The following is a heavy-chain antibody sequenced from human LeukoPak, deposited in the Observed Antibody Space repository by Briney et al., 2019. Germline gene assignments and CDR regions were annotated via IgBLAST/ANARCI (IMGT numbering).Heavy chain of an antibody. CDR2: IKQDGSGT. CDR1: GFTFSAFW. V-gene: IGHV3-7*01. Sequence: PGGSLRLSCAASGFTFSAFWMSWVRQAPGKGLEWVANIKQDGSGTHYVDSVRGRFTISRDNAKNSLYLQMNSLRAEDTAVYYCAPSGAYSNFDHWGQGTLVTVSS. D-gene: IGHD4-11*01. CDR3: APSGAYSNFDH. J-gene: IGHJ4*02.